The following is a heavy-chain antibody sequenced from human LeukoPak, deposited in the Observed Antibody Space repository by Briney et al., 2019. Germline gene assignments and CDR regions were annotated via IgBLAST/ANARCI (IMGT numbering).Heavy chain of an antibody. CDR3: ARDWYSSSWYTFDY. V-gene: IGHV4-34*01. CDR1: GGSFSAYF. D-gene: IGHD6-13*01. Sequence: PSETLSLTCDVYGGSFSAYFWSWIRQAPGKGLEWIGEINDSGITNYNPSLKSRVNILVDTSKNQFSLKLSSVTATDTAVYYCARDWYSSSWYTFDYWGQGTLVTVS. J-gene: IGHJ4*02. CDR2: INDSGIT.